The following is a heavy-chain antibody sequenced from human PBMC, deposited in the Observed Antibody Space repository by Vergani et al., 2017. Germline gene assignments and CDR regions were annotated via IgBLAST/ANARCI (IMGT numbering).Heavy chain of an antibody. V-gene: IGHV3-15*01. Sequence: EVQLVEPGGGLVKPGGSLRLSCAASGFTFSNAWMSWVRQAPGKGLEWGGRIKSKTDGGTTDYAAPVKGRLTISRDDSKNTLYLQMNSLKTEDTAVYYCARGAARRDWFDPWGQGTLVTVSS. J-gene: IGHJ5*02. CDR2: IKSKTDGGTT. CDR1: GFTFSNAW. CDR3: ARGAARRDWFDP. D-gene: IGHD6-6*01.